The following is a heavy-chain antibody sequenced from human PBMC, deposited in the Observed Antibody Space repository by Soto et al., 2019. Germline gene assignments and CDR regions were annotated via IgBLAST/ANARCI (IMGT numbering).Heavy chain of an antibody. CDR1: GGAISSYY. Sequence: SETLSLTCTVSGGAISSYYWSWIRQPPGEGLEWIGYIYYSGSTNYNPSLKSRVTISVDTSKTHFSLKLSSLTAADTAVYYCARAVVNLWAYYGSGRKTPYYYGMDVWGQGTTVTVSS. V-gene: IGHV4-59*12. CDR2: IYYSGST. D-gene: IGHD3-10*01. J-gene: IGHJ6*02. CDR3: ARAVVNLWAYYGSGRKTPYYYGMDV.